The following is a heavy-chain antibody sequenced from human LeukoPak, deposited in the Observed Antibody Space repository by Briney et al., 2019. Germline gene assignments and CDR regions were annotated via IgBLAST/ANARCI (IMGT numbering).Heavy chain of an antibody. CDR1: GGSFSGYY. CDR2: INHSGST. D-gene: IGHD5-18*01. Sequence: PSETLSLTCAVYGGSFSGYYWSWIRQPPGKGLEWIGEINHSGSTNYNPSLKSRVTISVDTSKNQFSLKLSSVTAEDTAVYYCARNKLIRSGYWGSRVDTDYWGQGTLVTVSS. J-gene: IGHJ4*02. CDR3: ARNKLIRSGYWGSRVDTDY. V-gene: IGHV4-34*01.